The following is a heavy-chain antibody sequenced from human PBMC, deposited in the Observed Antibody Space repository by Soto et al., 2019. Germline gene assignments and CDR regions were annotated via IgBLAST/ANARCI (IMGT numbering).Heavy chain of an antibody. J-gene: IGHJ3*02. CDR2: INHSGST. D-gene: IGHD3-9*01. V-gene: IGHV4-34*01. CDR1: GGSFSGYY. Sequence: SETLSLTCAVYGGSFSGYYWSWIRKPPGKGLEWIGEINHSGSTNYNPSLKSRVTISVDTSKNQFSLKLSSVTAADTAVYYCARGRSVRTYDILTGYYPPDNEVVHDAFDIWGQGTMVT. CDR3: ARGRSVRTYDILTGYYPPDNEVVHDAFDI.